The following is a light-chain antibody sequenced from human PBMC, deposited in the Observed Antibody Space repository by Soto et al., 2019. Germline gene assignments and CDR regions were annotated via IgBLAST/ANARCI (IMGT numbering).Light chain of an antibody. CDR3: QQYGSSPPGLT. J-gene: IGKJ4*01. V-gene: IGKV3-20*01. CDR1: QSVRSTY. Sequence: ESGMTQSPVTLAGSPGEGATLSCRASQSVRSTYLAWYQQKPGQAPRLLIFGVSNRAAGIPARFSGSGSGTEFTLTISSLQSEDFAVYYCQQYGSSPPGLTFGGGTKVDIK. CDR2: GVS.